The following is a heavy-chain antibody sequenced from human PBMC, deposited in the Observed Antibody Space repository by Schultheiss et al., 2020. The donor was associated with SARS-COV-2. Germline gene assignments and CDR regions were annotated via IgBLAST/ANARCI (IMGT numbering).Heavy chain of an antibody. CDR3: ARGGYSSSWWLY. J-gene: IGHJ4*02. CDR2: ISYDGSNK. D-gene: IGHD6-13*01. CDR1: GFTFSNAW. V-gene: IGHV3-30*03. Sequence: GGSLRLSCAASGFTFSNAWMNWVRQAPGKGLEWVAVISYDGSNKYYADSVKGRFTISRDNSKNTLYLQMNSLRAEDTAVYYCARGGYSSSWWLYWGQGTLVTVSS.